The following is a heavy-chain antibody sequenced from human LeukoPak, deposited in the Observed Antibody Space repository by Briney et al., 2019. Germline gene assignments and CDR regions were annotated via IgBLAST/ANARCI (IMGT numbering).Heavy chain of an antibody. CDR2: IKQDGSEK. Sequence: GGSLRLSCAASGFTFSMYWMNWVRQAPGKGLEWVANIKQDGSEKYYVDSVKGRFTISRDNAKNSLFLQMNSLRAEDTAVYYCARGGYEYSSSWKPFDIWGQGTMVTVSS. CDR3: ARGGYEYSSSWKPFDI. CDR1: GFTFSMYW. V-gene: IGHV3-7*01. J-gene: IGHJ3*02. D-gene: IGHD6-13*01.